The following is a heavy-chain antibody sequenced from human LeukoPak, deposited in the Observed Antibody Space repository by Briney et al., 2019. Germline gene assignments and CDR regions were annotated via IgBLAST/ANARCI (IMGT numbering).Heavy chain of an antibody. Sequence: GGSLRLSCAASGFTFSSNGIHWVRQAPGKGLEWVAVISYDGNNKYYVDSVKGRFTISKDNSKNTVYLQMNSLRVEDTAVYYCAKQGGLTWIQLPADSWGQGTPVTVSS. D-gene: IGHD5-18*01. CDR2: ISYDGNNK. CDR1: GFTFSSNG. CDR3: AKQGGLTWIQLPADS. V-gene: IGHV3-30*18. J-gene: IGHJ4*02.